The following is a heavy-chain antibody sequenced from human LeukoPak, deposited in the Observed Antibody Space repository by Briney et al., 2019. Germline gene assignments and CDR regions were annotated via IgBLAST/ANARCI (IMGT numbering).Heavy chain of an antibody. J-gene: IGHJ1*01. D-gene: IGHD6-13*01. Sequence: GGSLRLSCAASGFTFSSYGMHWVRQAPGKGLEWVAFIRYDGSNKYYADSVKGRFTISRDNSKNTLYLQMNSLRAEDTAVYYCAKAYHRGAAAAGTLSAEYFQHWGQGTLVTVSS. CDR1: GFTFSSYG. CDR3: AKAYHRGAAAAGTLSAEYFQH. CDR2: IRYDGSNK. V-gene: IGHV3-30*02.